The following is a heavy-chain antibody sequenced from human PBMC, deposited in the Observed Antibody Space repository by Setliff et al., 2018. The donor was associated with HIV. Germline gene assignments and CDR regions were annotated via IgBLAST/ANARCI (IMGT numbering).Heavy chain of an antibody. CDR3: ARDLRSSHGSPNYFDY. CDR2: ISSSGTTI. J-gene: IGHJ4*02. CDR1: GFTFSYYY. D-gene: IGHD1-26*01. Sequence: KPGGSLRLSCTASGFTFSYYYMSWIRQSPGKGLEWISYISSSGTTIYYADSVKGRFTISRDNAKNSLYLEMNSLRAEETAVYYCARDLRSSHGSPNYFDYWGRGALVTVSS. V-gene: IGHV3-11*04.